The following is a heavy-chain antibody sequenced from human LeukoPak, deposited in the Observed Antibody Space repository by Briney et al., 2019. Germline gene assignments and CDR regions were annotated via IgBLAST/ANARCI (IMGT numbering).Heavy chain of an antibody. CDR1: GYTLTELS. V-gene: IGHV1-24*01. Sequence: ASVTVSCKVSGYTLTELSMHWVRQAPGKGLEWMGGFDPEDGETIYAQKFQGRVTMTEDTSTDTAYMELSSLRSEDTAVYYCATGATLTIFGVVIPYPYGMDVWGQGTTVTVSS. CDR2: FDPEDGET. D-gene: IGHD3-3*01. CDR3: ATGATLTIFGVVIPYPYGMDV. J-gene: IGHJ6*02.